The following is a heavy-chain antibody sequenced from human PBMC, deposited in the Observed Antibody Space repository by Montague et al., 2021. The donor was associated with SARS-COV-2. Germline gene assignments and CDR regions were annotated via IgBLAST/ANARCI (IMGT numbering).Heavy chain of an antibody. CDR2: VIHSGKT. CDR1: GASISSYH. CDR3: ANGSHIDETRGILYCWIDP. J-gene: IGHJ5*02. V-gene: IGHV4-59*12. Sequence: SETLSLTCAVSGASISSYHWTWIRQPPGRGLEWIGDVIHSGKTNYNPSLKSRLTMSVDTYKNQFSLRLSSVTAADTAVYFCANGSHIDETRGILYCWIDPWGQGTPVTVSS. D-gene: IGHD2-2*02.